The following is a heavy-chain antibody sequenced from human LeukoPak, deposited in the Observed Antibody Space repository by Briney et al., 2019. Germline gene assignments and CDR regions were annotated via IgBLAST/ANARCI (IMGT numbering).Heavy chain of an antibody. CDR2: IYYSGST. D-gene: IGHD3-10*01. J-gene: IGHJ3*02. CDR3: AREMVRGVHYAFDI. Sequence: SETLSLTCTVSGGSISSYYWSWIRQPPGKGLEWIGYIYYSGSTNYNPSLTSRVTISVDTSKNQFSLKLSSVTAADTAVYYCAREMVRGVHYAFDIWGQGTMVTVSS. CDR1: GGSISSYY. V-gene: IGHV4-59*01.